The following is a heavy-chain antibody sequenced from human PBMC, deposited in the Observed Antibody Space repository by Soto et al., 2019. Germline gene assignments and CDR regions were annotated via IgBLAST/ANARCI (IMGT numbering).Heavy chain of an antibody. J-gene: IGHJ4*02. D-gene: IGHD3-22*01. V-gene: IGHV1-3*01. CDR2: INAGNGNT. CDR1: GYTLTSYP. CDR3: ARVITRPPVYYFAY. Sequence: ASVTVSCKAAGYTLTSYPMHWVRQAHGQRLEWMGWINAGNGNTKYSQKFQGRVTITRDTSASTAYMELSSLRSEDTAVYYCARVITRPPVYYFAYWVKRTLVTVSS.